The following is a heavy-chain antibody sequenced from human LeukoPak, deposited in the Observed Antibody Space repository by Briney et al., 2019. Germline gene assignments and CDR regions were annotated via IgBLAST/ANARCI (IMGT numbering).Heavy chain of an antibody. CDR2: ISAYNGNT. Sequence: ASVKVSCKASGYTFTSYGISWVRQAPGQGLEWMGWISAYNGNTNYAQKLQGRVTMTTDTSTSTAYMELRSLRSDDTAVYYCARRYSGSPRNRGHDYWGQGTLVTVSS. D-gene: IGHD1-26*01. V-gene: IGHV1-18*01. CDR3: ARRYSGSPRNRGHDY. CDR1: GYTFTSYG. J-gene: IGHJ4*02.